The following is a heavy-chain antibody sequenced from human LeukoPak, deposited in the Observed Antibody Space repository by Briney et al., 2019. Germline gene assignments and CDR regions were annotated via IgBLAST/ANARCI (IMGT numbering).Heavy chain of an antibody. CDR1: GGSFSGHY. V-gene: IGHV4-34*01. CDR2: INHSGST. D-gene: IGHD2-2*01. CDR3: ARVYRGNY. J-gene: IGHJ4*02. Sequence: SETLSLTCAVYGGSFSGHYWSWIRQPPGKGLEWIGEINHSGSTNYNPSLKSRVTISVDTSKNQFSLKLSSVTAADTAVYYCARVYRGNYWGQGTLVTVSS.